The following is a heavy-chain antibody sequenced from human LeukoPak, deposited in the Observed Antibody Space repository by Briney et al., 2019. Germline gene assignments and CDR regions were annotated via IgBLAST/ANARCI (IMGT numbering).Heavy chain of an antibody. Sequence: SETLSLTCTVSGDSISSSVYYWSWIRQHPGKGLEWIGYIYYSGSTYYNLSLTSRVTISVDTSKNQFSLKLTSVTAADTAIYYCARDGPYCSGGSCFDYWGQGTLVTVSS. CDR2: IYYSGST. V-gene: IGHV4-31*03. D-gene: IGHD2-15*01. CDR1: GDSISSSVYY. CDR3: ARDGPYCSGGSCFDY. J-gene: IGHJ4*02.